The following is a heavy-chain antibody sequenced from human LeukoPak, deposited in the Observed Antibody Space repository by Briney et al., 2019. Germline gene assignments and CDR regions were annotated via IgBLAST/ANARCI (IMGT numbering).Heavy chain of an antibody. CDR1: GYTFTGYY. J-gene: IGHJ6*03. V-gene: IGHV1-2*02. CDR2: INPNSGGT. D-gene: IGHD3-10*01. Sequence: ASVKVSCMASGYTFTGYYMHWVRQAPGQGLEWMGWINPNSGGTNYAQKFQGRVTMTRDTSISTAYMELSGLRSDDTAVYYCARQTDYYGSGSYYDYYYYMDVWGKGTTVTVSS. CDR3: ARQTDYYGSGSYYDYYYYMDV.